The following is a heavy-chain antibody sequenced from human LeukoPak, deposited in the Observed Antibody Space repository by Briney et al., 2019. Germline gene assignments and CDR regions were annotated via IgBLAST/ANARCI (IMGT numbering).Heavy chain of an antibody. CDR2: IIPILGIA. Sequence: SVKASCKASGGTFSSYTISWVRQAPGQGLEWMGRIIPILGIANYAQKFQGRVTITADKSTSTAYMELSSLRSEDTAVYYCARDQQGDSSSWYWGNNWFDPWGQGTLVTVSS. V-gene: IGHV1-69*04. CDR3: ARDQQGDSSSWYWGNNWFDP. CDR1: GGTFSSYT. J-gene: IGHJ5*02. D-gene: IGHD6-13*01.